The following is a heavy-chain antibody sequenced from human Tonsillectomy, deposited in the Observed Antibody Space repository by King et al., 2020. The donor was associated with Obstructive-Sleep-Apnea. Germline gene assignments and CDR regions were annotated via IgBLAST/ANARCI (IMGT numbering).Heavy chain of an antibody. J-gene: IGHJ4*02. CDR2: IKSSTDGGTR. Sequence: VQLVESGGGLVKPGGSLRLSCAASEFTFSNAWMSWVRQAPGKGLEWVGRIKSSTDGGTRDYAAPVKGRFTISRDDSKNTLYLQMNSLKTEDTAVYYCTTDQGTSMVIDYWGQGTLVTVSS. CDR3: TTDQGTSMVIDY. CDR1: EFTFSNAW. D-gene: IGHD5-18*01. V-gene: IGHV3-15*01.